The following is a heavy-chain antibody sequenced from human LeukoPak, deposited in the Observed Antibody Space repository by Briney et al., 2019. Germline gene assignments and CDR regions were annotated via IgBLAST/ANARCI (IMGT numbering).Heavy chain of an antibody. D-gene: IGHD2-21*02. CDR2: ITPSSGGT. CDR1: GYTFTGYY. CDR3: ARGQCGGDSYAVNC. J-gene: IGHJ4*02. V-gene: IGHV1-2*06. Sequence: ASVTVSCTASGYTFTGYYMHWVRQAPGQGLEWMGRITPSSGGTNYSQKFQGRVTMTRDTSISTAYMELSRLESDDTAVYYCARGQCGGDSYAVNCWGQGTLVTVSS.